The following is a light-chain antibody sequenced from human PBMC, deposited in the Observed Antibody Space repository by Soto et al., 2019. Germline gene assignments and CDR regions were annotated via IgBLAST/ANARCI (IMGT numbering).Light chain of an antibody. V-gene: IGLV1-40*01. J-gene: IGLJ1*01. CDR2: GNT. CDR3: QSYDSSLSRYV. Sequence: QSVLTQPPSVSGAPGQRVTISCTGSSCNIGAGYDVCWYQQLPGTAPKLLIYGNTNRPAGVPDRFSGSKSGTSASLAITGLQDEDEDDYYCQSYDSSLSRYVFATGTKLTVL. CDR1: SCNIGAGYD.